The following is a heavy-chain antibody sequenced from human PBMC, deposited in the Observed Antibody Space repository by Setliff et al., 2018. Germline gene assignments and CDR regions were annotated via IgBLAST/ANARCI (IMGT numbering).Heavy chain of an antibody. J-gene: IGHJ6*02. CDR3: AREDPYDSSGYYRGGMDV. Sequence: ASETLSLTCTVSGGSISSSSYYWGRIRQPPGKGLEWIGSIYYSGSTYYNPSLKSRVTISVDTSKNQFSLKLSSVTAADTAVYYCAREDPYDSSGYYRGGMDVWGQGTTVTVSS. V-gene: IGHV4-39*07. CDR1: GGSISSSSYY. D-gene: IGHD3-22*01. CDR2: IYYSGST.